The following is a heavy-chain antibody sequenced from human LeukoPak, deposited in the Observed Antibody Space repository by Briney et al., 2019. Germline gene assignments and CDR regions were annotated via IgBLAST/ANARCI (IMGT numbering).Heavy chain of an antibody. V-gene: IGHV3-30-3*01. CDR3: ARGVTTVTTD. J-gene: IGHJ4*02. CDR2: ISYDGSNK. CDR1: GFTFSGYT. Sequence: GGSLRLSCAASGFTFSGYTMHWVRQAPGKGLEWVAVISYDGSNKYYADSVKGRFTISRDNSKNTLYLQMNSLRAEDTAVYYCARGVTTVTTDWGQGTLVTVSS. D-gene: IGHD4-17*01.